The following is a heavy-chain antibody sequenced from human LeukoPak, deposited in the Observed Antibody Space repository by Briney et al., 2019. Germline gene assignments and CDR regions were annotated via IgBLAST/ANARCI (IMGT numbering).Heavy chain of an antibody. CDR1: GYSFTGHY. Sequence: ASVKVSCKASGYSFTGHYMHWVRQAPGQGLEWMGWINPKSGGTNYAQKFQGRVTMTRDTSISTAYMDMSSLRSDDTAVYYCARNLWFGESRDAFDMWGQGTMVTVSS. CDR2: INPKSGGT. V-gene: IGHV1-2*02. J-gene: IGHJ3*02. CDR3: ARNLWFGESRDAFDM. D-gene: IGHD3-10*01.